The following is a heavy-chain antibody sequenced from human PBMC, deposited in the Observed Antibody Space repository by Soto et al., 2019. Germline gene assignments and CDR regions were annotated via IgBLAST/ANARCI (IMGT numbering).Heavy chain of an antibody. CDR1: GFTFSGYS. CDR2: ISSNSSTK. CDR3: AKGNASDGDSDHFQH. V-gene: IGHV3-48*01. Sequence: GGSLRLSCAASGFTFSGYSMNWVRQAPGKGLEWVAHISSNSSTKYYADSVKGRFTISRDNANNTLYLQMNSLRVDDTAIFYCAKGNASDGDSDHFQHWSQGTLVTVSS. J-gene: IGHJ1*01.